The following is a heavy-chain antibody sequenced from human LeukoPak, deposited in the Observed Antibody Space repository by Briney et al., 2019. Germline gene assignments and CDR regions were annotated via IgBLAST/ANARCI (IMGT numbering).Heavy chain of an antibody. CDR2: INHSGST. CDR1: GGSFSGYY. J-gene: IGHJ4*02. D-gene: IGHD6-13*01. Sequence: SETLSLTCAVYGGSFSGYYWSWIRQPPGKGLEWIGEINHSGSTNYNPSLKSRVTISVDTSKNQFSLKLSSVTAADTAVYYCARKSGYSSSWEYFDYWGQGTLVTVSS. CDR3: ARKSGYSSSWEYFDY. V-gene: IGHV4-34*01.